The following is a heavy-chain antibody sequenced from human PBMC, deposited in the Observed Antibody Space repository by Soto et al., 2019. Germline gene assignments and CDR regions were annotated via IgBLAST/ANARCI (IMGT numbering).Heavy chain of an antibody. V-gene: IGHV1-18*01. CDR2: ISTHKGNT. Sequence: GPEVKRPGASVMISCKTSGYTFSDSGISWVRQAPGQGLEWMGWISTHKGNTNFAQSLQGRVTMTADTSTSTVYMQLRSLRSDDTAMYFCARDRDWNLDYWGQGSLLTVSS. D-gene: IGHD1-1*01. J-gene: IGHJ4*02. CDR3: ARDRDWNLDY. CDR1: GYTFSDSG.